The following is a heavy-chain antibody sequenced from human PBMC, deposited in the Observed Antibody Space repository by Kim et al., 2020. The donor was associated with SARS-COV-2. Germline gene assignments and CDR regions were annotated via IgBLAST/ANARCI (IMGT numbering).Heavy chain of an antibody. CDR2: ISYTGNNK. D-gene: IGHD2-2*01. Sequence: GGSLRLSCAASGFTFSNYAMHWVRQVPGKGLEWVAVISYTGNNKYYEDSVKGRFTISRDNSKNTLYVQMNRLRVEDTAVYYCASLVVVRGGYWGQGNLVTVSS. J-gene: IGHJ4*02. V-gene: IGHV3-30-3*01. CDR3: ASLVVVRGGY. CDR1: GFTFSNYA.